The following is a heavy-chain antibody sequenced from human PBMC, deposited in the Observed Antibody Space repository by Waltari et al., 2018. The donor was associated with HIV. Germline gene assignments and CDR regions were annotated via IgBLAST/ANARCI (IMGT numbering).Heavy chain of an antibody. J-gene: IGHJ4*02. V-gene: IGHV3-33*01. CDR3: ARGYSSSRWIPLYH. CDR2: FWSDGAEI. Sequence: QVQLVESGGGVVQPGTSLTLSCAVSGFTFSNFAIHRVRQSTGKGLEWLAVFWSDGAEISYADSVKGRFTVSKDSSQKTLYLHLTSLRAEDTALYYCARGYSSSRWIPLYHWGRGTLVTVSS. CDR1: GFTFSNFA. D-gene: IGHD6-6*01.